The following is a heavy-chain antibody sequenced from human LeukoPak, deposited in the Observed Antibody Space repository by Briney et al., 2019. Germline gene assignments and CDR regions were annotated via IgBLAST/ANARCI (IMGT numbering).Heavy chain of an antibody. J-gene: IGHJ4*02. Sequence: GGSLRLSCTASGFTFNGYSMNWVRQAPGKGLEWVSSISTSSSYIYYADSVKGRFTISRNNPRNSLYLQMNSLRAEDTAVYYCARNRGDPSYFDYWGQGTLVTVSS. V-gene: IGHV3-21*01. D-gene: IGHD4-17*01. CDR2: ISTSSSYI. CDR1: GFTFNGYS. CDR3: ARNRGDPSYFDY.